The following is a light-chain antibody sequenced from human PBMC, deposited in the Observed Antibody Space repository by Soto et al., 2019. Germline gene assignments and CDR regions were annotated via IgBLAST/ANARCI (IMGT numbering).Light chain of an antibody. Sequence: DMVLTQSPGTLSLSPGERATLSCRASQSVSSSYLAWYQKKAGQAPRLLIFGASSRATGVPDRFSGSGSGTDFTLTISRLEPDDSATYYCQQYGTSEIIFGQGTRLEI. J-gene: IGKJ5*01. V-gene: IGKV3-20*01. CDR3: QQYGTSEII. CDR2: GAS. CDR1: QSVSSSY.